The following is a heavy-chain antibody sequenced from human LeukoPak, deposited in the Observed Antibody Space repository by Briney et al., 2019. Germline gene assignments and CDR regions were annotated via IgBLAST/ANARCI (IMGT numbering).Heavy chain of an antibody. Sequence: GGSLRLSCAASGFTFSSYAMHWVRQAPGKGLEWVAVISYDGSNKYYADSVKGRFTISRDNSKNTLYLQMSSLRAEDTAVYYCARYCSSTSCYVDGFDYWGQGTLVTVSS. J-gene: IGHJ4*02. CDR2: ISYDGSNK. CDR1: GFTFSSYA. D-gene: IGHD2-2*01. CDR3: ARYCSSTSCYVDGFDY. V-gene: IGHV3-30-3*01.